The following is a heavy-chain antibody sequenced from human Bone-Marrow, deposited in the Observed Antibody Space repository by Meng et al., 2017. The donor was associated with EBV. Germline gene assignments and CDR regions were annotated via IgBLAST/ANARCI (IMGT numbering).Heavy chain of an antibody. J-gene: IGHJ5*02. CDR2: TYYRSKWYN. CDR3: VRDRGYWDWFDP. CDR1: GDSVSSNSAA. D-gene: IGHD3-22*01. V-gene: IGHV6-1*01. Sequence: QVQLQQSGPGLVKPSQTLSPSCAIPGDSVSSNSAAWNWIRQSPSRGLEWLGRTYYRSKWYNDYAVSVKSRIIINPDTSKNQVFLQLNSVTPEDTAVYYCVRDRGYWDWFDPWGQGTLGTVAS.